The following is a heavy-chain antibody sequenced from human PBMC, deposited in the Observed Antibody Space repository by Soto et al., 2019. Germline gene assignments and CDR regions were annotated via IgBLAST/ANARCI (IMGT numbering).Heavy chain of an antibody. V-gene: IGHV3-11*01. J-gene: IGHJ6*02. CDR1: GFTFSDYY. CDR3: ASISPHYYCGMDV. Sequence: GGSLRLSCAVSGFTFSDYYMSWIRQAPGKGLEWVSYISSSGSTIYYADSVKGRFTISRDNAKNSLYLQMNILRAEDTAVYYCASISPHYYCGMDVWGQGTTVTVS. CDR2: ISSSGSTI.